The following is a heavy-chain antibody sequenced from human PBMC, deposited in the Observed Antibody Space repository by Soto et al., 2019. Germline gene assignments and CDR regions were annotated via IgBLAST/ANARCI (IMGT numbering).Heavy chain of an antibody. V-gene: IGHV4-59*08. CDR1: GGSISSYY. D-gene: IGHD1-26*01. CDR2: IYYSGST. Sequence: QVQLQESGPGLVKPSETLSLTCTVSGGSISSYYWSWIRQPQGKGLEWIGYIYYSGSTNSNPSPKSRVTISVDTSKNQFSLKLSSVTAADTAVYYCARRWGFTFDYWGQGTLVTVSS. J-gene: IGHJ4*02. CDR3: ARRWGFTFDY.